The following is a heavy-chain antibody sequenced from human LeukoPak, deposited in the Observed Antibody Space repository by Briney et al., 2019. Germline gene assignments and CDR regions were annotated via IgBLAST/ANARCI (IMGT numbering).Heavy chain of an antibody. CDR1: GFTFSTYW. J-gene: IGHJ4*02. V-gene: IGHV3-74*01. CDR2: INTDGSHT. Sequence: GGSLRLSCAASGFTFSTYWMHWVRQAPGKGLVWVSHINTDGSHTNYADSVKGRFTISRDNAKNTLYLQMNSLRAEDTAVYYCAKRDCSSTSCYRAGGAFDYWGQGTLVTVSS. CDR3: AKRDCSSTSCYRAGGAFDY. D-gene: IGHD2-2*02.